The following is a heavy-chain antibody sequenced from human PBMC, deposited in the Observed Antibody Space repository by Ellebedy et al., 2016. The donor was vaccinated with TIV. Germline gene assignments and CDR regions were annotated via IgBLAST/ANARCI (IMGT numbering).Heavy chain of an antibody. CDR1: GGSISSGGYY. CDR2: IYYSGST. J-gene: IGHJ4*02. Sequence: SETLSLXCTVSGGSISSGGYYWSWIRQHPGKGLEWIGYIYYSGSTYYNPSLKSRVTISVDTSQNQFSLKLSSVTAADTAVYYCARLPAANAPFDYWGQGTLVTVSS. CDR3: ARLPAANAPFDY. D-gene: IGHD2-2*01. V-gene: IGHV4-31*03.